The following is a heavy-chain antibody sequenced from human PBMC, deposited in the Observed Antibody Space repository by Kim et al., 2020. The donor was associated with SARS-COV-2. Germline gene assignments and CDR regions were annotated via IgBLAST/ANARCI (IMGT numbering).Heavy chain of an antibody. CDR2: IIPIFGTA. Sequence: SVKVSCKASGGTFSSYAISWVRQAPGQGLEWMGGIIPIFGTANYAQKFQGRVTITADESTSTAYMELSSLRSEDTAVYYCARDDPEYCSSTSCYAFDYWGQGTLVTVSS. D-gene: IGHD2-2*01. CDR1: GGTFSSYA. V-gene: IGHV1-69*13. J-gene: IGHJ4*02. CDR3: ARDDPEYCSSTSCYAFDY.